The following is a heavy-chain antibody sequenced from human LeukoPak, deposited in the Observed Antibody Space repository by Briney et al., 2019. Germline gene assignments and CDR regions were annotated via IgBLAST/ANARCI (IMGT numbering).Heavy chain of an antibody. Sequence: QAGGSLRLSCAASGFTFSSYWMSWVRQAPGKGLEWVANIKQDGSEKFYVDSMEGRFTISRDNAKNSLSLQMNSLTAEDTALYYCARGPGRGNAFDFWGQGTLVTVSS. V-gene: IGHV3-7*01. D-gene: IGHD1-26*01. CDR3: ARGPGRGNAFDF. CDR1: GFTFSSYW. J-gene: IGHJ3*01. CDR2: IKQDGSEK.